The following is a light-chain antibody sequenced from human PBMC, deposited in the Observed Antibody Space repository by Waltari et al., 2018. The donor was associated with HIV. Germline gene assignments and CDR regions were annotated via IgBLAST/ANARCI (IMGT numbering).Light chain of an antibody. V-gene: IGLV1-40*01. CDR2: RNN. CDR3: QSYDNSLSGLV. Sequence: QSVLTQPPSVSGDPGQRVSISCTGSHPNLGAGYDVHWYQQLPGTAPKPLIYRNNNRPSGVPDRFSGSKSGTSASLAITGLQPEDEADYYCQSYDNSLSGLVFGGGTKLTVL. CDR1: HPNLGAGYD. J-gene: IGLJ3*02.